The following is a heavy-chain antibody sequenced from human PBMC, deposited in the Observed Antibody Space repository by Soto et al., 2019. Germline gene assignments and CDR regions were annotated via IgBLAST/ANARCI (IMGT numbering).Heavy chain of an antibody. V-gene: IGHV1-3*01. J-gene: IGHJ4*02. CDR1: GYTFTSYA. CDR3: AKDREVVGSSEYFDC. Sequence: GASVKVSCKASGYTFTSYATRWVRQAPGQRLEWMGWINAGNGNTKYSQKFQGRVTITRDTSASTAYMELSSLRSEDTAMYYCAKDREVVGSSEYFDCWGQGTLVTVSS. D-gene: IGHD2-2*01. CDR2: INAGNGNT.